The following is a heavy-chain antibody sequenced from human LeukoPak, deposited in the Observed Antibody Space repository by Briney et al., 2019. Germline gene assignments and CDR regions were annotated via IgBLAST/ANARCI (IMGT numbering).Heavy chain of an antibody. Sequence: GGSLRLSCAASGFTFSSYAMSWVRQAPGKGLEWVSAISGSGGSTYYADSVKGRFTISRDNSKNTLYLQMNSLRAEDTAVYCCAKDSFYGSGSYYSPSGFDYWGQGTLVTVSS. D-gene: IGHD3-10*01. CDR2: ISGSGGST. CDR1: GFTFSSYA. CDR3: AKDSFYGSGSYYSPSGFDY. V-gene: IGHV3-23*01. J-gene: IGHJ4*02.